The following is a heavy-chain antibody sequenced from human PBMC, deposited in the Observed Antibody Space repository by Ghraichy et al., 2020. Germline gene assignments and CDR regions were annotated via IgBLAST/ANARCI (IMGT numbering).Heavy chain of an antibody. CDR3: ARHGTSWYLSPFDY. CDR1: GGSISSSSYY. V-gene: IGHV4-39*01. D-gene: IGHD6-13*01. CDR2: VYYSGST. J-gene: IGHJ4*02. Sequence: SQTLSLTCTVSGGSISSSSYYWGWIRRPPGKGLEWIGSVYYSGSTFYNPSLESRVTIFVDTSKNQFSLNLNSVTAADTAVYYCARHGTSWYLSPFDYWGQGTLITVSS.